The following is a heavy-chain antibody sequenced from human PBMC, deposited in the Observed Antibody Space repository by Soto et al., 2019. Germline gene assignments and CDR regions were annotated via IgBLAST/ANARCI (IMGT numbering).Heavy chain of an antibody. CDR3: ARVIVVVVAATVRGHWFDP. V-gene: IGHV4-31*02. D-gene: IGHD2-15*01. CDR1: GGSISSGGYY. CDR2: IYYSGST. Sequence: SETLSLTXTVSGGSISSGGYYWSWIRQHPGKGLEWIGYIYYSGSTYYNPSLKSRVTISVDTSKNQFSLKLSSVTAADTAVYYCARVIVVVVAATVRGHWFDPWGQGTLVTVSS. J-gene: IGHJ5*02.